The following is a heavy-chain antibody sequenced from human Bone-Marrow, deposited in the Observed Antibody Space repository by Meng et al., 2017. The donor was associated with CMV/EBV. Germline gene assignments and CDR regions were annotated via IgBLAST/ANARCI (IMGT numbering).Heavy chain of an antibody. J-gene: IGHJ5*02. CDR1: EFTFSDYY. CDR2: ISGSSTTT. CDR3: ARAYNVPGWFDP. V-gene: IGHV3-11*01. Sequence: GGSLRLSCAASEFTFSDYYMSWIRQAPGKGPEWLSYISGSSTTTYYADSVKGRFTISRDNAKKSLYLQMNSLRAEDTAVYYCARAYNVPGWFDPWGQGTPVTVSS. D-gene: IGHD1-14*01.